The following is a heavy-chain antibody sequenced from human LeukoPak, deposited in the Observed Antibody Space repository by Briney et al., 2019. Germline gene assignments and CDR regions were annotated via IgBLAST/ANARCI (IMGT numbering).Heavy chain of an antibody. V-gene: IGHV4-31*03. D-gene: IGHD5-24*01. CDR2: IYYSGST. J-gene: IGHJ5*02. CDR3: AREEMATGLPRNWFDP. Sequence: SQTLSLTCTVSGGSISSGGYYWSWIRQHPGKGLEWIGYIYYSGSTYYNPSLKGRVTISVDTSKNQFSLKLSSVTAADTAVYYCAREEMATGLPRNWFDPWGQGTLVTVSS. CDR1: GGSISSGGYY.